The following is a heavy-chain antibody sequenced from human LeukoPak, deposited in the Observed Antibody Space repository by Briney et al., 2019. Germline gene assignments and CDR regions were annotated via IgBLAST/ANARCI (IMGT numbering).Heavy chain of an antibody. Sequence: SETLSLTCTVSGGSISSYYWSWIRQPPGKGLEWIGYIYYSGSTNYNPSLKSRVTISVDTSKNQFSLKLNSVTAADTAVYYCARVRSSGWIEYFQHWGQGTLVTVSS. V-gene: IGHV4-59*01. D-gene: IGHD6-19*01. CDR1: GGSISSYY. CDR2: IYYSGST. J-gene: IGHJ1*01. CDR3: ARVRSSGWIEYFQH.